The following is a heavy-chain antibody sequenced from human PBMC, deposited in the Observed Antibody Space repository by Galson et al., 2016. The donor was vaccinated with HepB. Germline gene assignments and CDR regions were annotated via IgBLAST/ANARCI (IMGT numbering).Heavy chain of an antibody. D-gene: IGHD6-19*01. V-gene: IGHV3-23*01. CDR1: GFSFSNYA. J-gene: IGHJ4*02. Sequence: SLRLSCAASGFSFSNYAISWVRQTPGKGLEWVSGISASGAGTYYADSVKGRFTISRDNSKNTLYLQMSSLRAEDTAVYYCAKEISVAGVNGLPSEYWGQGTLVTVSS. CDR2: ISASGAGT. CDR3: AKEISVAGVNGLPSEY.